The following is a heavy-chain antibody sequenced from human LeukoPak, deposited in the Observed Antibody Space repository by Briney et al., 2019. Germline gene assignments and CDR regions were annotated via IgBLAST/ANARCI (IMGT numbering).Heavy chain of an antibody. CDR2: ISSSGRTI. J-gene: IGHJ4*02. CDR1: GFTFSDYY. V-gene: IGHV3-11*04. CDR3: ARADCSSTNCYEFDY. Sequence: PGGSLRLSCAASGFTFSDYYMSWIRQAPGKGLEWVSYISSSGRTIYYADSVKGRFTISRDNAKTSLYLHMNSLRAEDRAVYYCARADCSSTNCYEFDYWGQGTLVTVSS. D-gene: IGHD2-2*01.